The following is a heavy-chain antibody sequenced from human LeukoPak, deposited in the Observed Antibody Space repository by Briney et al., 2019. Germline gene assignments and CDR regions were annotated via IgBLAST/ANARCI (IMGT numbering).Heavy chain of an antibody. Sequence: ASVKVSCKASGYTFTSYYMHWVRQAPGQGLEWMGIINPSGGSTSYAQKFQGRVTMTRDTSTSTVYMELSSLRSEDTAVYYCARSPNTPYSSGWYESDYFDYWGQGTLVTVSS. V-gene: IGHV1-46*01. D-gene: IGHD6-19*01. CDR2: INPSGGST. CDR3: ARSPNTPYSSGWYESDYFDY. CDR1: GYTFTSYY. J-gene: IGHJ4*02.